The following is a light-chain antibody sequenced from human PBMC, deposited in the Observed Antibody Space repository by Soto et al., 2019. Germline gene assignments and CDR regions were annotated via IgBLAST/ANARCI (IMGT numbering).Light chain of an antibody. CDR3: SSYAGSSNVV. CDR1: SSDIGGYNY. CDR2: AVS. V-gene: IGLV2-8*01. J-gene: IGLJ2*01. Sequence: QSALTQPPSASGSPGQSVTISCTGTSSDIGGYNYVSWYQQHPGKAPQLMIYAVSKRPSGVPDRFSGSKSGNTASLTVSGLQAEDEAEYYCSSYAGSSNVVFGGGTKLTVL.